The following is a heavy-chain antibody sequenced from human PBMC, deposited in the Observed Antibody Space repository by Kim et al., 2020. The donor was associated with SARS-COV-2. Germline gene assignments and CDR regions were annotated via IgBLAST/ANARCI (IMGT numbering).Heavy chain of an antibody. CDR3: ARREMTGIGGWGWFVP. CDR1: GGSISRSNSN. J-gene: IGHJ5*02. Sequence: SETLSLTCTVSGGSISRSNSNWGWIRQPPGKGLEWIGSVYYSGSTFYNPSLKRRVTISVDTSENQLSLKLTSVTAADTAVYYCARREMTGIGGWGWFVP. V-gene: IGHV4-39*01. CDR2: VYYSGST. D-gene: IGHD1-1*01.